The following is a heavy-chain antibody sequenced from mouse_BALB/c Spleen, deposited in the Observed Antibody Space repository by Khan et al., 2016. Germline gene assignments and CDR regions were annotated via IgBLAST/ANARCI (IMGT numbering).Heavy chain of an antibody. Sequence: EVQLQESGPSLVKPSQTLSLTCSVTGDSITSGYWNWIRKFPGNKLEYMGYISYSGSTYYNPSLKSRISITRDTSKNQYYLQLNSVTTEDTATYYCARDHGNYGAWFAYWGQGTLVTVSA. CDR1: GDSITSGY. J-gene: IGHJ3*01. V-gene: IGHV3-8*02. D-gene: IGHD2-1*01. CDR3: ARDHGNYGAWFAY. CDR2: ISYSGST.